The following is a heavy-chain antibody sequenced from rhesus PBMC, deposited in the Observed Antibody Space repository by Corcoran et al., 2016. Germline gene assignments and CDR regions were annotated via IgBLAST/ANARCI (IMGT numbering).Heavy chain of an antibody. D-gene: IGHD6-31*01. CDR1: GGSISSSNW. Sequence: QVQLQESGPGVVKPSETLSLTCAVSGGSISSSNWWSWIRQSPGKGLEWIGDIYGGRGRTSYNPALTRRVTTSTNASKSQFSLKLSSVTAADTAVYYCARHPLGSSGWGFDYWGQGVLVTVSS. CDR3: ARHPLGSSGWGFDY. J-gene: IGHJ4*01. CDR2: IYGGRGRT. V-gene: IGHV4-93*02.